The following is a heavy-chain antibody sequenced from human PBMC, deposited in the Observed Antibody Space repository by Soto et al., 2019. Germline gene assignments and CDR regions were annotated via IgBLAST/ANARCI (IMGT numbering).Heavy chain of an antibody. Sequence: QVQLVESGGGVVQPGRSLRLSCAASGFSFSSYGMHWVRQAPGKGLAWVATIWYDGNTKYYADSVKGRFTISRDNFKDTLYLQMNSLRDEGTAVYYCGGGAYFSDYWGQGTLVTVSS. CDR3: GGGAYFSDY. CDR1: GFSFSSYG. D-gene: IGHD3-16*01. V-gene: IGHV3-33*01. J-gene: IGHJ4*02. CDR2: IWYDGNTK.